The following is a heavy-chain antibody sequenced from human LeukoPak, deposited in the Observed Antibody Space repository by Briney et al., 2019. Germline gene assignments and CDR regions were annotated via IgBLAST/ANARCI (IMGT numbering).Heavy chain of an antibody. J-gene: IGHJ6*03. CDR2: INHSGST. CDR1: GGSFSGYY. Sequence: SETLSLTCAVYGGSFSGYYWSWIRQPPGKGLEWIGEINHSGSTNYNSSLKSRVTISVDTSKDQFSLKLSSVTAADTAVYYCARGGLVVPAATINYYYYMDVWGKGTTVTVSS. V-gene: IGHV4-34*01. D-gene: IGHD2-2*01. CDR3: ARGGLVVPAATINYYYYMDV.